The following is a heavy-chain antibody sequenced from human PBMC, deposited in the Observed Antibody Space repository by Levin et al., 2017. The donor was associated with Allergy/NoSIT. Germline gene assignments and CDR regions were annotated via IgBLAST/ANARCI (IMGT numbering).Heavy chain of an antibody. CDR3: ASQVCGYWSGFKFDS. Sequence: SQTLSLTCTVSGGSIDNNYWSWIRQPPGKGLEWIGYTSYSGDTNYNRSLRPRVSMSLDTSTNQVSLKLRSVTAADTAFYYCASQVCGYWSGFKFDSWGQGILVTGSP. D-gene: IGHD3-3*01. J-gene: IGHJ5*01. V-gene: IGHV4-59*08. CDR2: TSYSGDT. CDR1: GGSIDNNY.